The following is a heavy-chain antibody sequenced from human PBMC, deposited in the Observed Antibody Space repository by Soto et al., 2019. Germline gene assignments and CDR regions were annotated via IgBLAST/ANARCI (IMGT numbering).Heavy chain of an antibody. CDR3: ARVGSSGYYGWFDP. Sequence: QVQLQESGPGLVKPSETLSLTCTVSGGSVNSANYYWSWIRQPPGKRLQWIGYIFYSGNSGSTNYTPSPESRITISVDTSKNQCSLKLSSETAADTALYYCARVGSSGYYGWFDPWGQGTLVTVSS. CDR1: GGSVNSANYY. CDR2: IFYSGNSGST. D-gene: IGHD3-22*01. V-gene: IGHV4-61*01. J-gene: IGHJ5*02.